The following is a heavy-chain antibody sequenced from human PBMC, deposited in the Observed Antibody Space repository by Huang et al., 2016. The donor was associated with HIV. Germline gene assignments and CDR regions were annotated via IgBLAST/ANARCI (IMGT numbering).Heavy chain of an antibody. D-gene: IGHD2-15*01. CDR3: ARVRLAPTGVNYYMDV. Sequence: QVQLEESGPGLVKPSQTLSLTCTVSGASITSDSHYWGWIRQSAAKGLEWLGHIYISGSVNYKPSLESRITMSLDTSKSQFSLGLSSVTAADTAVYFCARVRLAPTGVNYYMDVWGKGTTVIVSS. CDR1: GASITSDSHY. CDR2: IYISGSV. V-gene: IGHV4-61*09. J-gene: IGHJ6*03.